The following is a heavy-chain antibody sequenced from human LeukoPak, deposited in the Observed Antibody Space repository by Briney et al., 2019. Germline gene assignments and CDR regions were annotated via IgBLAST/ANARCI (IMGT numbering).Heavy chain of an antibody. CDR2: MYYSGGT. D-gene: IGHD1-1*01. V-gene: IGHV4-30-4*08. CDR3: AREGGPQSLRGTFDP. CDR1: GDSISSGDHY. J-gene: IGHJ5*02. Sequence: SQTLSLTCTVSGDSISSGDHYWSWIRQPPGKGLEWIGYMYYSGGTYYNPSLKSRITISLDTSKNQVSLNLSSVTAADTAVYYCAREGGPQSLRGTFDPWGQGALVTVSS.